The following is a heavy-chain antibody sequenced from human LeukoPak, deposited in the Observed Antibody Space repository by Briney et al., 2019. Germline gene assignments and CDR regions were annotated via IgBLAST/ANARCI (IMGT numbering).Heavy chain of an antibody. CDR3: ARDSVAAAGTVGYYYGMDV. V-gene: IGHV4-31*03. J-gene: IGHJ6*02. CDR2: IYYSGST. Sequence: PSQTLSLTSTVSGGSISSGGYYWSWIRQHPGKGLEWIGYIYYSGSTYYNPSLKSRVTISVDTSKNQFSLKLSSVTAADTAVYYCARDSVAAAGTVGYYYGMDVWGQGTTVTVSS. D-gene: IGHD6-13*01. CDR1: GGSISSGGYY.